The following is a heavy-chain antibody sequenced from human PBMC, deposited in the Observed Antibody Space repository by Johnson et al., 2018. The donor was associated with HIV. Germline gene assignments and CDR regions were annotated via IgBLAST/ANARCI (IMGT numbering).Heavy chain of an antibody. CDR2: ISDDGSNK. D-gene: IGHD3-16*02. V-gene: IGHV3-30-3*01. CDR3: ARGSIMITFGGVIPDAFDI. J-gene: IGHJ3*02. CDR1: GFTFSSYA. Sequence: QVQLVESGGGVVQPGRSLRLSCAASGFTFSSYAMHWVRQAPGKGLEWVAVISDDGSNKYYADSVKGRFTISRDNSKNTLYLQMNSLRAEDTALYYCARGSIMITFGGVIPDAFDIWGQGTMVTVSS.